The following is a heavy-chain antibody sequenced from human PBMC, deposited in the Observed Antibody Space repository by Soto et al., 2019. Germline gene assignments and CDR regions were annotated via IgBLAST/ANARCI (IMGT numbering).Heavy chain of an antibody. Sequence: SETLSLTCTVSGYSISSGSYWGWIRQPPGKGPEWIASIYHGGTTFYNPSLKSRVTVSVDKSNNQFSLKLRSVTAADTAVYYCGRPWGIGMATPGPWGQGVLVTVSS. CDR2: IYHGGTT. CDR1: GYSISSGSY. D-gene: IGHD6-19*01. J-gene: IGHJ5*02. V-gene: IGHV4-38-2*02. CDR3: GRPWGIGMATPGP.